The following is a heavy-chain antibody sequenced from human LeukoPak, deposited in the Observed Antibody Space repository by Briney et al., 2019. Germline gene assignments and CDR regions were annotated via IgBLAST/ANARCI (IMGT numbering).Heavy chain of an antibody. J-gene: IGHJ4*02. CDR3: ARVGHIVAAGTYEW. D-gene: IGHD6-13*01. V-gene: IGHV4-59*08. CDR1: GASISSYY. CDR2: ISYSGSP. Sequence: SETLSETCTVSGASISSYYWSWIRQPPGKGLEWIGYISYSGSPNYNPSLKSRVTISADTSKNQFSLNLSSVTAADTAVYYCARVGHIVAAGTYEWWGQGTLVTVSS.